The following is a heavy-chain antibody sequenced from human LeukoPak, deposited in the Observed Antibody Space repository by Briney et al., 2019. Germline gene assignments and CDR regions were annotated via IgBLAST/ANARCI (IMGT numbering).Heavy chain of an antibody. CDR1: GFTFDDYA. J-gene: IGHJ4*02. CDR2: IYISGIT. D-gene: IGHD3-10*01. Sequence: GGSLRLSCAASGFTFDDYAMHWVRQAPGKGLEWVSLIYISGITKYADSVQGRFIISRDNSKDTLYLQMNNLRVEDTAVYYCAKRSPPYWGQGTLVSVSS. CDR3: AKRSPPY. V-gene: IGHV3-66*04.